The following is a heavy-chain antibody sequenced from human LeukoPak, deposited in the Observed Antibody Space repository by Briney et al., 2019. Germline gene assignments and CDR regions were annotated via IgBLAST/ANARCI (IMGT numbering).Heavy chain of an antibody. CDR2: IRYDESNK. V-gene: IGHV3-30*02. Sequence: GGSLRLSCAASEFTFSYYGMHWVRQAPGKGLEWVAFIRYDESNKYYADSVKGRFTISRDNSKNTLYLQMNSLRADDTAMYYCVKDSSWMGEFFFDYWGQGTLVTVSS. D-gene: IGHD5-12*01. J-gene: IGHJ4*02. CDR3: VKDSSWMGEFFFDY. CDR1: EFTFSYYG.